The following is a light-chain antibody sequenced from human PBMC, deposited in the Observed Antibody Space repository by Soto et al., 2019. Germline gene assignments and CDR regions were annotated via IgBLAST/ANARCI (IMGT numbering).Light chain of an antibody. CDR3: LQYGSSVWT. J-gene: IGKJ1*01. Sequence: EIVLTQSPATLSLSPGERATLSCRASQSVTSYLAWYQQKPGQAPRLLIYDASSRATGIPDRFSGSGSGTDFTLTIPRLEPEDFAVYYCLQYGSSVWTFGQGTKVDIK. CDR2: DAS. V-gene: IGKV3-20*01. CDR1: QSVTSY.